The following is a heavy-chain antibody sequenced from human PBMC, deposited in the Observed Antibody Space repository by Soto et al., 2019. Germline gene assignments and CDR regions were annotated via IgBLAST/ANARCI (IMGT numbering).Heavy chain of an antibody. Sequence: ASVKGYCKSSGYTFTDSYIHWVRQAPGKGLEWMGWISPSSGSTQYAQKFQGWVTVTRDTSTSTVYLDVSRLKSDGSAVYYCVRELYDNGPSGLDVWGQGTTVTVPS. CDR1: GYTFTDSY. D-gene: IGHD3-22*01. CDR3: VRELYDNGPSGLDV. CDR2: ISPSSGST. V-gene: IGHV1-2*04. J-gene: IGHJ6*02.